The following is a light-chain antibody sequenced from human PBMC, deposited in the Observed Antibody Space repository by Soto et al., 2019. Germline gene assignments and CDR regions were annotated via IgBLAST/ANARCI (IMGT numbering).Light chain of an antibody. V-gene: IGKV3-15*01. Sequence: EIVMTQSPATLSVSPGERATLSCRASQSLSSNLAWYQQKPGQAPRLLIYGASTRATGIPARFSGGGSGTEFTLTISSLQSEDFAVYYCQQYNDWPRRLTFGGGTKVEIK. CDR3: QQYNDWPRRLT. CDR1: QSLSSN. J-gene: IGKJ4*01. CDR2: GAS.